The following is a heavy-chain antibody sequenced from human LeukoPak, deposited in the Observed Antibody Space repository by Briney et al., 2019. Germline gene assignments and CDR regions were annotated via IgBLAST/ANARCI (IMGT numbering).Heavy chain of an antibody. Sequence: SQTLSLTCTVSGGSISSYYWSWIRHPPGKGLEWIGYIYYSGSTNYNPSLKSRVTISVDTSKNQFSLKLSSVTAADTAVYYCARSPDILTGYYHTFDYWGQGTLVTVSS. CDR3: ARSPDILTGYYHTFDY. CDR1: GGSISSYY. J-gene: IGHJ4*02. CDR2: IYYSGST. V-gene: IGHV4-59*01. D-gene: IGHD3-9*01.